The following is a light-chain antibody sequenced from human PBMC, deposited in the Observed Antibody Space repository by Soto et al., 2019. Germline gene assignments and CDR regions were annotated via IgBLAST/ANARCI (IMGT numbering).Light chain of an antibody. CDR2: TAS. J-gene: IGKJ1*01. V-gene: IGKV1-27*01. CDR1: QGISNY. Sequence: DLQMTQSPSSLSASVGDRVTITCRASQGISNYLAWYQQKPGKVPKLLIYTASTLQSGVPSRFSGSGSGTAFTLPISSLQPEDVATYCCQKYNTAPWTFGHGTKVDIK. CDR3: QKYNTAPWT.